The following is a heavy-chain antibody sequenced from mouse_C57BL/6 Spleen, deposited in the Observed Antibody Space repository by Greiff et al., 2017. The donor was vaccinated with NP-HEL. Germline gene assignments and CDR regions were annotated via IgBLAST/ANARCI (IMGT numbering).Heavy chain of an antibody. CDR2: IEPNSGGN. J-gene: IGHJ2*01. V-gene: IGHV1-72*01. D-gene: IGHD2-5*01. CDR1: GYTFTSYW. CDR3: AREAYYSNYAFDD. Sequence: QVQLQQPGAELVKPGASVKLSCTASGYTFTSYWMHWVKQRPGRGLEWLGRIEPNSGGNKDNEKFTSKARLTVDKPSITAYMQRSSLTSEDSAVYYCAREAYYSNYAFDDWGQGTTLTVSS.